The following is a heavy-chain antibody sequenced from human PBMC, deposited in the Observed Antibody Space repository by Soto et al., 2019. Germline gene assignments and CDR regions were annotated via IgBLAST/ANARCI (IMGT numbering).Heavy chain of an antibody. V-gene: IGHV1-69*12. D-gene: IGHD5-18*01. CDR2: IIPIFGTP. Sequence: QVQLVQSGAEVKKPGSSVKVSCKASGGTFSSYAISWVRQAPGQGLEWMGGIIPIFGTPIYAQKFQGRVTITADESTGTAHMELSHLGAEDTAVHYCARGQPQDTAMVRQTPFPYGMDVWGQGTTVTVSS. CDR1: GGTFSSYA. J-gene: IGHJ6*01. CDR3: ARGQPQDTAMVRQTPFPYGMDV.